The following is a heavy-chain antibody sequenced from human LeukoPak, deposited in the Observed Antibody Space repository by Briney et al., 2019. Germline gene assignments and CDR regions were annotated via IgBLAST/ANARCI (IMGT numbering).Heavy chain of an antibody. J-gene: IGHJ4*02. V-gene: IGHV4-59*08. CDR3: VRSSTYHLFDD. D-gene: IGHD2-15*01. CDR1: GGSLRSYY. CDR2: MYYSGST. Sequence: SDTLSLTYTVSGGSLRSYYCRWIRQPPGKGLEWIGYMYYSGSTNYNPSLKSQVTISVDMSKNQFSLKLSSVTAADTAVYYCVRSSTYHLFDDWGQGTLVTVSS.